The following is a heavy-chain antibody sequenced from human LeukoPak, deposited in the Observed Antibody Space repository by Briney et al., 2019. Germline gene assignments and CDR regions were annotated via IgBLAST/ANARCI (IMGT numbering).Heavy chain of an antibody. D-gene: IGHD3-3*01. CDR2: IIPIFGTA. CDR3: ARVPGPPPDDFYGRTQSDYYYYYGMDV. CDR1: GGTFSSYA. V-gene: IGHV1-69*13. J-gene: IGHJ6*02. Sequence: GASVKVSCKASGGTFSSYAISWVRQAPGQGLEWMGGIIPIFGTANYAQKFQGRVTITADESTSTAYMELSSLRSEDTAVYYCARVPGPPPDDFYGRTQSDYYYYYGMDVWGQGTTVTVSS.